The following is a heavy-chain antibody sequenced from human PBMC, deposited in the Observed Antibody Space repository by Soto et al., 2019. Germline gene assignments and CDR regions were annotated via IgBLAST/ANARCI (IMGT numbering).Heavy chain of an antibody. CDR3: ASADYCNLGFDP. CDR2: ISYDGSNK. CDR1: GFTFSSYD. D-gene: IGHD4-4*01. J-gene: IGHJ5*02. Sequence: QVQLVESGGGVVQPGRSLRLSCAASGFTFSSYDMHWVRQAPGKRLEWVAVISYDGSNKYSADSVKGRFTISRDNSKSTLYLQMNSLRAEDTAVYYCASADYCNLGFDPWGQGTLVTVSS. V-gene: IGHV3-30-3*01.